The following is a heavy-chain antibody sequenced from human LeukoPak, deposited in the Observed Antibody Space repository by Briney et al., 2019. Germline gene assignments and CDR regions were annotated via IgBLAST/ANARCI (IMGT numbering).Heavy chain of an antibody. J-gene: IGHJ5*02. CDR2: INPNSGGT. CDR1: GYTFTGYY. V-gene: IGHV1-2*02. Sequence: ASVKVSCKASGYTFTGYYMHWVRHAPGQGVEGMGWINPNSGGTNYAQKFQGRVTMTRDTSISTAYMELSRLRSDDTAVHYCAKYYYDSSGYYYGLDPWGQGTLVTVSS. D-gene: IGHD3-22*01. CDR3: AKYYYDSSGYYYGLDP.